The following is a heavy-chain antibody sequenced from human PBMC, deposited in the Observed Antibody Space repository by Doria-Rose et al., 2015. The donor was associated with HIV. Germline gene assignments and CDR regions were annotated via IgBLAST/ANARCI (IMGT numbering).Heavy chain of an antibody. D-gene: IGHD6-13*01. V-gene: IGHV2-26*01. CDR3: ARIKSSRWYHKYYFDF. Sequence: SGPVLVKPTETLTLTCTVSGVSLSSPGMGVSWIRQPPGKALEWLANIFSDDERSYKTSLKSRLTISRGTSKSQVVLTMTDIDPVDTATYYCARIKSSRWYHKYYFDFWGQRTLVIVSA. J-gene: IGHJ4*02. CDR1: GVSLSSPGMG. CDR2: IFSDDER.